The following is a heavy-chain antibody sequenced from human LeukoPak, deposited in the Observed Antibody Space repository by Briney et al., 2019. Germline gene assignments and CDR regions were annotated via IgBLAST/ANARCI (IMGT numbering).Heavy chain of an antibody. CDR2: IKQDGSEK. V-gene: IGHV3-7*01. CDR1: GFTFSSYW. Sequence: GGSLRLSCAASGFTFSSYWMSWVRQAPGKGLEWVANIKQDGSEKYYVDSVKGRFTISRDNAKNSLYLQMNSLRAEDTAVYYCARPICSSTSCFDAFDIWGQGTMVTVSS. CDR3: ARPICSSTSCFDAFDI. J-gene: IGHJ3*02. D-gene: IGHD2-2*01.